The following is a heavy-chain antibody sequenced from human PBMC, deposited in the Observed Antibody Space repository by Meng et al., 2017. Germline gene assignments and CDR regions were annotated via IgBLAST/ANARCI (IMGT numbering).Heavy chain of an antibody. CDR2: IYWDDDK. D-gene: IGHD3-22*01. J-gene: IGHJ4*02. CDR1: GFSLSTSGVG. CDR3: AHSQNTYYYDSSGYYDY. V-gene: IGHV2-5*02. Sequence: SGPTLVKPTQTLALTCTFSGFSLSTSGVGVGWIRQPPGKALEWLALIYWDDDKRYSPSLKSRLTITKDTSKNQVVLTMTNMDPVDTATYYCAHSQNTYYYDSSGYYDYWGQGTLVTV.